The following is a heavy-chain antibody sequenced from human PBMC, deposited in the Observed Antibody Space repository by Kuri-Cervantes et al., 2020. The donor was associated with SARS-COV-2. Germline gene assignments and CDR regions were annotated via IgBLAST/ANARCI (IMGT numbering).Heavy chain of an antibody. Sequence: SCAVYGGSFSGYYWSWIRQPPGKGLEWIGEINHSGSTNYNPSLKSRVTISVDTSKNQFSLKLSSVTAADTAVYYCASEGERLLWFGELSRWGQGTLVTVSS. D-gene: IGHD3-10*01. CDR3: ASEGERLLWFGELSR. J-gene: IGHJ4*02. V-gene: IGHV4-34*01. CDR1: GGSFSGYY. CDR2: INHSGST.